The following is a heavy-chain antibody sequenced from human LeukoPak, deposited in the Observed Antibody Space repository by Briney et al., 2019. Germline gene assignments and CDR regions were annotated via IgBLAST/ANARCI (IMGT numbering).Heavy chain of an antibody. CDR3: VRTGDTERFDY. Sequence: GGSLRLSCAASGFTFSSYGMHWVRQAPGKGLEWVALTRYDGSKKDYADSVRGRFTISRDNSKNTLYLQMNSLRAEDTAMYYCVRTGDTERFDYWGQGTLVTVSS. V-gene: IGHV3-30*02. CDR2: TRYDGSKK. D-gene: IGHD3/OR15-3a*01. J-gene: IGHJ4*02. CDR1: GFTFSSYG.